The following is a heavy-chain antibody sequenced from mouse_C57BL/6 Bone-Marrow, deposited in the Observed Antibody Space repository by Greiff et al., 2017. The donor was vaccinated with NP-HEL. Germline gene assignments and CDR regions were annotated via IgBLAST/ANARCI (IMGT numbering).Heavy chain of an antibody. V-gene: IGHV14-2*01. CDR1: GFNIKDYY. D-gene: IGHD3-1*01. Sequence: VQLQQSGAELVKPGASVKLSCTASGFNIKDYYMRWVKQRTEQGLEWIGRIDPEDGEIKYAPKFQGKATITADTSSNTAYLQRSSLTSEDTAVYYCARGDGVGIYYFDYGGQGTTLTVSS. CDR2: IDPEDGEI. J-gene: IGHJ2*01. CDR3: ARGDGVGIYYFDY.